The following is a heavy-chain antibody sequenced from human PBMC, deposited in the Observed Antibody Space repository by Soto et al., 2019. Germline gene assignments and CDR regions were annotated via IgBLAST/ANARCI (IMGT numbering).Heavy chain of an antibody. CDR1: GFTFDDYA. V-gene: IGHV3-9*01. J-gene: IGHJ3*01. Sequence: GGSLRLSCAASGFTFDDYAMHWVRQAPGKGLEWVSGISWNSGSIGYADSVKGRFTISRDNAKDSLYLQMNSLRAEDTALYYCAKDILLAGRSTWYLAFDLWGQGTMVTVSS. CDR3: AKDILLAGRSTWYLAFDL. CDR2: ISWNSGSI. D-gene: IGHD6-13*01.